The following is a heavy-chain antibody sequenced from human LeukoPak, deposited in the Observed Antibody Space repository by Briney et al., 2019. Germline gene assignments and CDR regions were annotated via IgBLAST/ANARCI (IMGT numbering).Heavy chain of an antibody. V-gene: IGHV4-34*01. J-gene: IGHJ4*02. D-gene: IGHD2-2*01. CDR3: ARVGYCSSTSCYRRYYFDY. CDR2: IYHSGGT. CDR1: GGAFSGYY. Sequence: SETLSLTCVVYGGAFSGYYWTWIRQPPGKGLEWIGEIYHSGGTNYNPSLKSRVTISVDTSKSQFSLKLSSVTAADTAVYYCARVGYCSSTSCYRRYYFDYWGQGTLVTVSS.